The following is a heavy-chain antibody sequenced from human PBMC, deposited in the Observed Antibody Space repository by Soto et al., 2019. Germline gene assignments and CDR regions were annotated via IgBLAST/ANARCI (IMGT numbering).Heavy chain of an antibody. J-gene: IGHJ5*02. Sequence: EVQVLESGGGLVQPGGSLRLSCAASGFTFSSYAMSWVRQAPGRGLEWVSCITGSGGDTYYADSVKGRFTISRDNSKDTLFFQMNSLRAEDTAVYYCAKAGRLVINWFDPWGQGTLVTVSS. V-gene: IGHV3-23*01. CDR2: ITGSGGDT. CDR1: GFTFSSYA. CDR3: AKAGRLVINWFDP. D-gene: IGHD2-21*01.